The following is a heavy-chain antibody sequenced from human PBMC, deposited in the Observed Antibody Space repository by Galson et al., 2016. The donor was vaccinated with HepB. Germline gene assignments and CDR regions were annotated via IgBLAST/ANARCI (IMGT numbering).Heavy chain of an antibody. V-gene: IGHV5-10-1*01. Sequence: SGAEVKKPGESLRISCKGSGYSFTSYWISWVRQMPGKGLEWMGMIDTSDSYTNYSPSFQGHVTISLDKSIRAAYLQWTSLKASDTAMYYCARMNDGSGSYYKSLDVWGQGTTVTVSS. CDR1: GYSFTSYW. CDR3: ARMNDGSGSYYKSLDV. D-gene: IGHD3-10*01. CDR2: IDTSDSYT. J-gene: IGHJ6*02.